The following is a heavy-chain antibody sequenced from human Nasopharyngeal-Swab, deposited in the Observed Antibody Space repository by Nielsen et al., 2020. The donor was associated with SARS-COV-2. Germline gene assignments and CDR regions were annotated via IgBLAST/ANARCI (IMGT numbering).Heavy chain of an antibody. D-gene: IGHD1-26*01. CDR2: IYYSVST. J-gene: IGHJ3*02. Sequence: WILLPPGKGLEWIGYIYYSVSTSYNPSLKSRVTISVDTSKNQFSLKVRSVTAAYTAVYYCARGSDYRAFDIWGQGTMVTVSS. V-gene: IGHV4-59*01. CDR3: ARGSDYRAFDI.